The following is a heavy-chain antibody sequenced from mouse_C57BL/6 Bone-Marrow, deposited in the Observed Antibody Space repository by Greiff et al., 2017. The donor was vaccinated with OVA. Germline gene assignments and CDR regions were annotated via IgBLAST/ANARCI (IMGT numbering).Heavy chain of an antibody. J-gene: IGHJ3*01. CDR1: GFNIKDDY. CDR3: TTPEFAY. V-gene: IGHV14-4*01. Sequence: VHVKQSGAELVRPGASVKLSCTASGFNIKDDYMHWVKQRPEQGLEWIGWIDPENGDTEYASKFQGKTTITADTSSNTAYLQLSSLTSEDTAVYYCTTPEFAYWGQGTLVTVSA. CDR2: IDPENGDT.